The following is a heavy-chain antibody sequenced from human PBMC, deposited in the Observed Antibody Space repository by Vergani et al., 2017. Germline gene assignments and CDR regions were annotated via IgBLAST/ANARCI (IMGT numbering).Heavy chain of an antibody. CDR1: GFTFDDYA. CDR3: AKGVYGDYNWFDP. J-gene: IGHJ5*02. D-gene: IGHD4-17*01. V-gene: IGHV3-9*01. Sequence: EVQLVESGGGLVQPGRSLRLSCAASGFTFDDYAMHWVRQAPGKGLEWVSGISWNSGSIGYADSMKGRFTISRDNAKNSLYLQMNSLRAEDTALYYCAKGVYGDYNWFDPWGQGTLVTVSS. CDR2: ISWNSGSI.